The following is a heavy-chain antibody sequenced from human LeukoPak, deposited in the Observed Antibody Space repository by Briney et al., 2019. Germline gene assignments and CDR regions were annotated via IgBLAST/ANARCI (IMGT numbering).Heavy chain of an antibody. J-gene: IGHJ4*02. CDR3: AKVHYYGSGSYDY. CDR1: GFTFSSYA. D-gene: IGHD3-10*01. V-gene: IGHV3-23*01. Sequence: PGGSLRLSCAASGFTFSSYAMAWVRQAPGKGLEWVSLISGSGGSAYYADSVKGRFTISRDNSKNTLYLQMNSLRAEDTAVYYCAKVHYYGSGSYDYWGQGTLVTVSS. CDR2: ISGSGGSA.